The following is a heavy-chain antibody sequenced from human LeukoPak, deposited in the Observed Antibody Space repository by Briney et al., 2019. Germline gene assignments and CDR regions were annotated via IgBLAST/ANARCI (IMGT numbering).Heavy chain of an antibody. Sequence: GGSLRLSCTASGFTFGDYAMGWVRQAPGKGPEWVGFIRRKANCGTTEYAVSVKGRFTISRDDSKSIAYLQMNSLKTEDTAVYYCTSGLYYDSWSDLFDYWGQGTLVTVSS. CDR3: TSGLYYDSWSDLFDY. CDR1: GFTFGDYA. D-gene: IGHD3-3*01. J-gene: IGHJ4*02. CDR2: IRRKANCGTT. V-gene: IGHV3-49*04.